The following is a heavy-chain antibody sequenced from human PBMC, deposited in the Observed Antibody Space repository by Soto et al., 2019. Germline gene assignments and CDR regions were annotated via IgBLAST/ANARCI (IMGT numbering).Heavy chain of an antibody. CDR1: GGTFSSYG. CDR2: IIPIFGTA. D-gene: IGHD2-15*01. Sequence: QVQLVQSGAEVKKPGSSVKVSCKASGGTFSSYGISWMRQAPGQGLESMGGIIPIFGTANYAQKFQGRVTITADESTSTAYMELSSLRSEDTAVYYCARESRYCSGGSCYFLPGIDYWGQGTLVTVSS. V-gene: IGHV1-69*01. J-gene: IGHJ4*02. CDR3: ARESRYCSGGSCYFLPGIDY.